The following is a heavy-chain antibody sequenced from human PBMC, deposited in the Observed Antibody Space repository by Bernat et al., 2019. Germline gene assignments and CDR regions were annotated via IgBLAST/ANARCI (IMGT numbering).Heavy chain of an antibody. CDR3: ASDDSSGPKYPY. D-gene: IGHD3-22*01. CDR1: GFTFSIYA. J-gene: IGHJ4*02. Sequence: QVQLVESGGGVVQPGRSLRLSCAASGFTFSIYAMHWVRQAPGKGLEWVAVISYDGSNKYYADSVKGRFTISRDNSKNTLYLQMNSLRAEDTAVYYCASDDSSGPKYPYWGQGTLVTVSS. CDR2: ISYDGSNK. V-gene: IGHV3-30-3*01.